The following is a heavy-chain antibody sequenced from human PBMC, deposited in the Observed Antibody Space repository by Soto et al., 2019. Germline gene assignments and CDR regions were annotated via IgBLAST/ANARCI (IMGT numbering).Heavy chain of an antibody. CDR3: SKGVPGIAVAGTGYFQH. CDR1: GFTFSSCA. V-gene: IGHV3-30-3*01. J-gene: IGHJ1*01. CDR2: ISYDGSNK. D-gene: IGHD6-19*01. Sequence: GGSLRLSCAASGFTFSSCAMHWIRQAPSKGLEWVALISYDGSNKYYADSVKGRFTISRDNSKNTLYLQMNSLRAEDTAVYFCSKGVPGIAVAGTGYFQHWGQGTLVTVS.